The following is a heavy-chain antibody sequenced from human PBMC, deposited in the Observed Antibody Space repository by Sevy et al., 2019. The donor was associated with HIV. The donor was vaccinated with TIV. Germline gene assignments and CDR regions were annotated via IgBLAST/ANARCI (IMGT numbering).Heavy chain of an antibody. CDR3: AKPYRIAVAGDYYYSGMDV. CDR2: ISWDGGST. D-gene: IGHD6-13*01. V-gene: IGHV3-43D*03. CDR1: GFTFDDYA. Sequence: GGSLRLSCAVSGFTFDDYAMHWVRQAPGKGLGWVSLISWDGGSTYYADSVKGRFTISRDNSKNSLYLQMNSLRAEDTALYYCAKPYRIAVAGDYYYSGMDVWGQGTTVTVS. J-gene: IGHJ6*02.